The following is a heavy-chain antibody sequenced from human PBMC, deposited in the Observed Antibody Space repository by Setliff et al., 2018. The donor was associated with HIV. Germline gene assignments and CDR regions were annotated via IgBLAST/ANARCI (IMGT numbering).Heavy chain of an antibody. CDR1: GFSFSSYS. V-gene: IGHV3-48*01. D-gene: IGHD2-15*01. J-gene: IGHJ4*02. CDR3: ARDFCGSSCSSGYGYFDH. Sequence: GGSLRLSCGASGFSFSSYSMNWVRQAPGKGLEWVSYISPSSTIIYYPDSVKGRFTTSRDNARNSLYLEMNSLRADDTAVYYCARDFCGSSCSSGYGYFDHWGQGALVTVSS. CDR2: ISPSSTII.